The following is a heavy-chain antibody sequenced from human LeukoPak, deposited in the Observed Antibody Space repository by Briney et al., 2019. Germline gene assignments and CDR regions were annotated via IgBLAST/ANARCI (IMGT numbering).Heavy chain of an antibody. CDR2: MNPNSGNT. D-gene: IGHD2-21*02. CDR3: ARGGTRLAYCGGDCSPKYFQH. CDR1: GYTFTSYD. Sequence: GASVKVSCKASGYTFTSYDINWVRQATGQGLEWMGWMNPNSGNTGYAQKFQGRVTMTRNTSISTVYMELSSLRSEDTAVYYCARGGTRLAYCGGDCSPKYFQHWGQGTLVTVSS. J-gene: IGHJ1*01. V-gene: IGHV1-8*01.